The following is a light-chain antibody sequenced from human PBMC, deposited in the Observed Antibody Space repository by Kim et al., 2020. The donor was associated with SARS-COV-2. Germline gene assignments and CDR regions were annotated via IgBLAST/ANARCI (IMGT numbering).Light chain of an antibody. CDR2: VGS. CDR3: QQHDNWPGT. Sequence: VSPGERVTLSCRASQSVSSNLAWYQQKFGQAPRLLIYVGSTRATGVPARFSGSGSRTEFTLTISRLQPEDSAIYYCQQHDNWPGTFGQGTKVDIK. J-gene: IGKJ1*01. V-gene: IGKV3-15*01. CDR1: QSVSSN.